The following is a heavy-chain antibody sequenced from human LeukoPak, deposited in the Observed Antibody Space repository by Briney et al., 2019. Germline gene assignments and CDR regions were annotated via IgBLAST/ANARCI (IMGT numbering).Heavy chain of an antibody. Sequence: TGGSLRLSCAASGFTFSSYGMHWVRQAPGKGLEWVAVIWYDGSNKYYADSVKGRFTISRDNSKNTLYLQMNSLRAEDTAVYYCARSYSSGRPYYFDYWGQGTLVTVSS. V-gene: IGHV3-33*01. CDR2: IWYDGSNK. D-gene: IGHD6-19*01. CDR1: GFTFSSYG. J-gene: IGHJ4*02. CDR3: ARSYSSGRPYYFDY.